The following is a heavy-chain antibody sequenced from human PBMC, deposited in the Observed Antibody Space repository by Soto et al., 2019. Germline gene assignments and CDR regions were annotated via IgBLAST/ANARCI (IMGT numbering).Heavy chain of an antibody. D-gene: IGHD2-2*02. V-gene: IGHV4-31*03. J-gene: IGHJ4*02. CDR1: GGPISSGGYY. CDR2: IYYSGST. CDR3: ARCGTSCYTPFDY. Sequence: SETLSLTCTVSGGPISSGGYYWSWIRQHPGKGLEWIGYIYYSGSTYYNPSLKSRVTISVDTSKNQFSLKLSSVTAADTAVYYCARCGTSCYTPFDYWGQGTLVTVSS.